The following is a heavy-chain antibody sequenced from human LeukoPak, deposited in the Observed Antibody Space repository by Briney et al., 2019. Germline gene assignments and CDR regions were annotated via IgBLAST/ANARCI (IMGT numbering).Heavy chain of an antibody. J-gene: IGHJ5*01. V-gene: IGHV3-21*01. Sequence: GGSLRLSCAASGFTFSSYSMNWVRQAPGKGLEWVSSISVSSNYIYYADSVRGRFTISRDNAQNSLYLQMNSLTAEDTAVYFCAKTLGYCSTASCSEDDSWGREPWSSSPQ. CDR2: ISVSSNYI. CDR3: AKTLGYCSTASCSEDDS. D-gene: IGHD2-2*01. CDR1: GFTFSSYS.